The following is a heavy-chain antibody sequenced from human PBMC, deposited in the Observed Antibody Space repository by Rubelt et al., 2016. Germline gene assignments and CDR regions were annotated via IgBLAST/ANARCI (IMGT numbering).Heavy chain of an antibody. CDR3: ARDFTQWELHYYYYGMDV. CDR1: GFTFSSYA. D-gene: IGHD1-26*01. V-gene: IGHV3-64*04. Sequence: GGSLRLSCSASGFTFSSYAMHWVRQAPGKGLEYVSAISSNGGSTYYADSVKGRFTISRDNAKNTLYLQMNSLRAEDTAVYYCARDFTQWELHYYYYGMDVWGQGTTVTVSS. CDR2: ISSNGGST. J-gene: IGHJ6*02.